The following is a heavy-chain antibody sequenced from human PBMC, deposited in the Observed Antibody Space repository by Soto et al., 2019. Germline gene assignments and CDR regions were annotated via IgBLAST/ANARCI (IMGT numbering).Heavy chain of an antibody. J-gene: IGHJ6*03. D-gene: IGHD6-13*01. Sequence: EVQLVESGGGLVQPGGSLRLSCAASGFTCSSYWMSWVRQAPGKGLEWVANIKQDGSEKYYVDSVKGRFTISRYNAHNSLDLQMKSMRADVTAVYYCARVLAAASPDPPYCMDVWEQGAT. CDR3: ARVLAAASPDPPYCMDV. CDR2: IKQDGSEK. V-gene: IGHV3-7*01. CDR1: GFTCSSYW.